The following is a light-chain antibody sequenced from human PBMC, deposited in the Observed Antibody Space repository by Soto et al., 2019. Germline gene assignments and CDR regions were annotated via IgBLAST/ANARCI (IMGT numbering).Light chain of an antibody. J-gene: IGKJ4*01. CDR1: QSISNY. V-gene: IGKV1-39*01. CDR2: AAS. Sequence: DMEMTQSPSSLSASVGDRVTITCRASQSISNYLNGYQHKPGKVPKLLIYAASSLQSGVPTRFSGSGSGTDFNLTINSLQPEDFATYYCQQSYGPPLTFGGGTKIEIK. CDR3: QQSYGPPLT.